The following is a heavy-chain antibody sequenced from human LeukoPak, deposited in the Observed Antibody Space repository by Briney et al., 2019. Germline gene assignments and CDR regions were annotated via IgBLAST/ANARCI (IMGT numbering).Heavy chain of an antibody. CDR3: ASGYSPWLPPT. J-gene: IGHJ5*02. CDR1: GFTFSSYA. Sequence: GGSLRLSCAASGFTFSSYAMHWVRQAPGKGLEWVAVISNDGGNKYFADSVKGRFTISRDNSKNTLYLHLNSPRVEDTAVYYCASGYSPWLPPTWGQGTLVTVSS. CDR2: ISNDGGNK. V-gene: IGHV3-30-3*01. D-gene: IGHD5-18*01.